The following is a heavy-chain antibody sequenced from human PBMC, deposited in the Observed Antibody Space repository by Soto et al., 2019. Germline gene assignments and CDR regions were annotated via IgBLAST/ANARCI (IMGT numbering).Heavy chain of an antibody. J-gene: IGHJ5*02. CDR3: ARDRVVAATRWFDP. CDR1: GGSISSYY. D-gene: IGHD2-15*01. Sequence: QVQLQESGPGLVKPSETLSLTCTVSGGSISSYYWSWIRQPPGKGLEWIGYIYYSGSTNYNPSLKSRVTIAVDTSKNQCSLKLSSVTAADTAVYYCARDRVVAATRWFDPWGQGTLVTVSS. CDR2: IYYSGST. V-gene: IGHV4-59*08.